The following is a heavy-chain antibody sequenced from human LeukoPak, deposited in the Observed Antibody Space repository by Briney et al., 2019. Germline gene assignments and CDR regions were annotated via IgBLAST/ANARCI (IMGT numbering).Heavy chain of an antibody. CDR3: ARFCSGGGCYHNWFDP. D-gene: IGHD2-15*01. V-gene: IGHV1-18*01. J-gene: IGHJ5*02. Sequence: GASVKVSCKASGYTFTSYGISWVRQAPGQGLEWMGWISAYNGNTNYAQKLQGRVTMTTDTATNTAYMELRSLRSDDTAVYHCARFCSGGGCYHNWFDPWGQGTLVTVSS. CDR2: ISAYNGNT. CDR1: GYTFTSYG.